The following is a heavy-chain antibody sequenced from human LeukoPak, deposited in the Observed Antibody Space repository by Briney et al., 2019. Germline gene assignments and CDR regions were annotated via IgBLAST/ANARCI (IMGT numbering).Heavy chain of an antibody. D-gene: IGHD1-26*01. V-gene: IGHV1-46*01. CDR2: INPSGGST. CDR1: GYTFTIYY. Sequence: ASVKVSCKASGYTFTIYYVHWVRQAPGQGLEWMGIINPSGGSTNYAQKFQGRVTMTRDTSTSTVYMELSSLRSEDTAVYYCARGLGSGSYYGYWGQGSLVTVSS. CDR3: ARGLGSGSYYGY. J-gene: IGHJ4*02.